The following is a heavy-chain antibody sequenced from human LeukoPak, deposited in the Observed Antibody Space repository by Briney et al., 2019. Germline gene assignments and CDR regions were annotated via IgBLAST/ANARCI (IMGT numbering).Heavy chain of an antibody. Sequence: SETLSLTCTVSGGSISSSSYYWGWIRQPPGKGLEWIGSIYYSGSTYYNPSLKSRVTISVDTSKNQFSLKLNSVTAADTALYYCARRGYSYGYMGYWGQGTLVTVSS. CDR2: IYYSGST. D-gene: IGHD5-18*01. V-gene: IGHV4-39*01. J-gene: IGHJ4*02. CDR3: ARRGYSYGYMGY. CDR1: GGSISSSSYY.